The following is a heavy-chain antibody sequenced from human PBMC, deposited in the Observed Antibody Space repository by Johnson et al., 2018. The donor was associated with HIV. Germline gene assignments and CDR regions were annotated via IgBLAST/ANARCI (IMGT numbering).Heavy chain of an antibody. CDR3: ARDLPGIYDAFDL. CDR1: GFSVRTNY. CDR2: IYSDGTT. D-gene: IGHD1-26*01. J-gene: IGHJ3*01. V-gene: IGHV3-53*01. Sequence: VLLVESGGGLIQPGGYLRLSCAASGFSVRTNYMSWVRQAPGKGLEWVSVIYSDGTTSFAQSVKGRFSISRDVSKNILYLQMHSLRTEDTAYNYCARDLPGIYDAFDLWGQGTKVTISS.